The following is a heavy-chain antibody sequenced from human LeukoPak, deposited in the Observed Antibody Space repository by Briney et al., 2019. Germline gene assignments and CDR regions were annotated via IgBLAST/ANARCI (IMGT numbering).Heavy chain of an antibody. D-gene: IGHD3-10*01. J-gene: IGHJ4*02. V-gene: IGHV1-46*01. CDR2: INPSGGST. CDR1: GYTFTSYY. CDR3: ASTETITMVRGVY. Sequence: GASVKVSCKASGYTFTSYYMHWVRQAPGQGLEWMGIINPSGGSTSYAQKFQGRVTMTRDMSTSTVHMELSSLRSEDTAVYYCASTETITMVRGVYWGQGTLVTVSS.